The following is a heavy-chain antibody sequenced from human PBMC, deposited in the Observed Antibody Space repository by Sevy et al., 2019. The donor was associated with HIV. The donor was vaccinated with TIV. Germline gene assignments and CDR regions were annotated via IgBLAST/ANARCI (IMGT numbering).Heavy chain of an antibody. CDR3: ARAPLYYDTSVYFDY. J-gene: IGHJ4*02. CDR1: DFTVSYYA. V-gene: IGHV3-30*04. Sequence: GESLKISCVASDFTVSYYAMHWVRQAPGKGLEWVADISNDGNNKRYAESVKGRFTVSRDNSKNTLYLELNSLRPEDTAIFYCARAPLYYDTSVYFDYWGQRTLVTVSS. D-gene: IGHD3-16*01. CDR2: ISNDGNNK.